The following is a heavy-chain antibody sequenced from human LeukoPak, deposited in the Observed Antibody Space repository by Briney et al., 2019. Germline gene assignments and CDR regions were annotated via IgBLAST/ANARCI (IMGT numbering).Heavy chain of an antibody. V-gene: IGHV3-33*06. Sequence: GRSLRLSCAASGFTFSSYGMHWVRQAPGKGLEWVAVIWYDGSNKYYADSVKGRFTISRDSSKNTLYLQMNSLRAEDTAVYYCAKGMEYSSGWYALDYWGQGTLVTVSS. CDR1: GFTFSSYG. CDR2: IWYDGSNK. D-gene: IGHD6-19*01. J-gene: IGHJ4*02. CDR3: AKGMEYSSGWYALDY.